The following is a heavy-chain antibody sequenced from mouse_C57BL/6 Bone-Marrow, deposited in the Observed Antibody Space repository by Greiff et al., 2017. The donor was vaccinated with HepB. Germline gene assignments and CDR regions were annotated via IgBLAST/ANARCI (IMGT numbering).Heavy chain of an antibody. CDR2: ISNGGGST. CDR3: ARHGAYYSNWDYFDY. CDR1: GFTFSDYY. D-gene: IGHD2-5*01. V-gene: IGHV5-12*01. J-gene: IGHJ2*01. Sequence: DVKLVESGGGLVQPGGSLKLSCAASGFTFSDYYMYWVRQTPEKRLEWVAYISNGGGSTYYPDTVKGRFTISRDNAKNTLYLQMSRLKSEDTAMYYCARHGAYYSNWDYFDYWGQGTTLTVSS.